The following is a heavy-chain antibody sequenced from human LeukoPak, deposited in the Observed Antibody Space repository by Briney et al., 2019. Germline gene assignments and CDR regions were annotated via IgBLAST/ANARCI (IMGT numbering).Heavy chain of an antibody. Sequence: SVKVSCKASGYTFTSYDINWVRQAPGQGLEWMGVFIPILDTANSTQKFQGRLTITADISTNTIYMELSSLRFDDTAVYFCAGIPVFGVVLHQEPAWRKGPTVTVSS. J-gene: IGHJ6*03. CDR3: AGIPVFGVVLHQEPA. CDR1: GYTFTSYD. V-gene: IGHV1-69*10. CDR2: FIPILDTA. D-gene: IGHD3-3*01.